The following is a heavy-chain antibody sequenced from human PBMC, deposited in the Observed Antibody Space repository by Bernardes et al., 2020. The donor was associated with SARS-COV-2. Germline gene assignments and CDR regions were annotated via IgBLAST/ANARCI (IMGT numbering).Heavy chain of an antibody. D-gene: IGHD6-13*01. CDR2: ISSSGSTA. CDR1: GFTFTSNV. V-gene: IGHV3-23*01. J-gene: IGHJ3*02. CDR3: ARAAGGFCFDI. Sequence: GGSLRLSCAVSGFTFTSNVMNWVRQAPGKGLEWVSTISSSGSTAFYADSVRGRFTVSRDNSKNTLFLEMKSLRSDDTAVYYCARAAGGFCFDIWGQGTMVTVSS.